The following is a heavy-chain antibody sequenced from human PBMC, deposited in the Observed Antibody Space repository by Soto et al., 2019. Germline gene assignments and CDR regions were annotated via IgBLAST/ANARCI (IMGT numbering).Heavy chain of an antibody. CDR3: ARVTQAVAADY. J-gene: IGHJ4*02. Sequence: QVQLVESGGGVVQPGRSLRLSCAASGLTLSNYAMHWVRQAPGKGLEWVAVISYDGSTRYYADSVKGRFTNSRDNSKNTLYLQMNSLRAEDTAVYYCARVTQAVAADYWGQGTLVTVSS. CDR2: ISYDGSTR. V-gene: IGHV3-30-3*01. D-gene: IGHD6-19*01. CDR1: GLTLSNYA.